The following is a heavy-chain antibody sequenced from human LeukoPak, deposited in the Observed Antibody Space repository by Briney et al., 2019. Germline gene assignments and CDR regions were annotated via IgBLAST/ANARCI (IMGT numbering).Heavy chain of an antibody. CDR1: GFTFNNYA. J-gene: IGHJ4*02. V-gene: IGHV3-23*01. CDR2: VIGSGAIA. CDR3: AKDRSIGTYYTFDS. D-gene: IGHD1-26*01. Sequence: GGSLRLSCAASGFTFNNYAMSWVRQAPGKGLEWVSTVIGSGAIAYSTDSEKGRCTISRDNSKNTLYLQMSSLTAKDTAVYYCAKDRSIGTYYTFDSWGQGTLVTVSS.